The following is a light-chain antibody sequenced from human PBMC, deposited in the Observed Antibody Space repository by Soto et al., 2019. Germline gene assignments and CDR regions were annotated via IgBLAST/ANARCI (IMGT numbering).Light chain of an antibody. CDR3: SSYTSSSTLV. J-gene: IGLJ1*01. CDR2: DVS. Sequence: QSALTQPASVSGSPGQSITISCTGTSSDVGGYKYVSWYQHHPGKAPKLMIYDVSNRPSGVSNRFSGSKSGNTASLTISGLQAEDEADYYCSSYTSSSTLVFGTGTKLTVL. CDR1: SSDVGGYKY. V-gene: IGLV2-14*03.